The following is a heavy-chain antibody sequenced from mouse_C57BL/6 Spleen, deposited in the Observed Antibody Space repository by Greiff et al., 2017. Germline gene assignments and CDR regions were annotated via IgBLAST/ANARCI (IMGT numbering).Heavy chain of an antibody. CDR1: GYAFTSSW. CDR2: IYPGDGDT. D-gene: IGHD2-5*01. V-gene: IGHV1-82*01. J-gene: IGHJ4*01. Sequence: QVQLQQSGPELVKPGASVKISCKASGYAFTSSWMNWVKQRPGQGLEWIGRIYPGDGDTNYNGKFKGKATLTADKSSSTAYMQLSSLTSEAYAVYFCARGYSNPYAMDYWGQGTSVTVSS. CDR3: ARGYSNPYAMDY.